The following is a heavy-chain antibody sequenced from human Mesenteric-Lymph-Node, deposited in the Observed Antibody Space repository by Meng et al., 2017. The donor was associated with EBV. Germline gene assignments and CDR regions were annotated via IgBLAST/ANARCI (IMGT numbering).Heavy chain of an antibody. CDR1: VGTFSDWS. V-gene: IGHV4-34*02. CDR3: ARDQGGF. Sequence: QVQPQQWGAGLLKPSETLSLTCAVYVGTFSDWSWSWFRQTPEKGLEWIGEINHRGETNYSPSLKSRLTLSVDTSKNQFSLRLTSVTAADIAVYYCARDQGGFWGQGTLVTVSS. D-gene: IGHD3-16*01. CDR2: INHRGET. J-gene: IGHJ4*02.